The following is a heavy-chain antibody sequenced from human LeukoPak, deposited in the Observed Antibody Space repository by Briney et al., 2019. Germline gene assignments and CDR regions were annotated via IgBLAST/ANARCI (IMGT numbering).Heavy chain of an antibody. CDR3: ARHEDLSSPFDY. D-gene: IGHD2-2*01. Sequence: GDSLKISCQVSGYIFTTYWIAWVRQMPGKGLEWMGIIYPGDSDTRYTPSFMGQVTISADKSINTAYLQWSSLEASDTAIYFCARHEDLSSPFDYWGQGTLVTVSS. J-gene: IGHJ4*02. CDR1: GYIFTTYW. CDR2: IYPGDSDT. V-gene: IGHV5-51*01.